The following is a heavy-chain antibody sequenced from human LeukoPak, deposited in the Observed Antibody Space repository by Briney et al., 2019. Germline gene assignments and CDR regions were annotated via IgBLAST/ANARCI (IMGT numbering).Heavy chain of an antibody. CDR2: IYSDAGSI. Sequence: PGGSLRLSCAASGFTFNRYWMHWVRQAPGKGPEWVSRIYSDAGSISYADFVKGRFTISKDNAKNTLYLQMNNLRAEDTAVYYCARDADWNGQSCDYWGQGTLVTVSS. CDR3: ARDADWNGQSCDY. D-gene: IGHD1-1*01. CDR1: GFTFNRYW. J-gene: IGHJ4*02. V-gene: IGHV3-74*01.